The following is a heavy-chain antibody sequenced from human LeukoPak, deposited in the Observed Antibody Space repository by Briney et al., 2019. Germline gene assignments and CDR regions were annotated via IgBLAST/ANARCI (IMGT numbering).Heavy chain of an antibody. CDR3: ARTTEGGYTYGYFYYYYMDV. Sequence: SETLSLTCTVSGGSISSYYWSWIRQPPGKGLEWIGYIYYSGSTNYNPSLKSRVTISVDTSKNQFSLKLTSVTAADTAVYYCARTTEGGYTYGYFYYYYMDVWGKGTTVTVSS. J-gene: IGHJ6*03. CDR2: IYYSGST. D-gene: IGHD5-18*01. CDR1: GGSISSYY. V-gene: IGHV4-59*01.